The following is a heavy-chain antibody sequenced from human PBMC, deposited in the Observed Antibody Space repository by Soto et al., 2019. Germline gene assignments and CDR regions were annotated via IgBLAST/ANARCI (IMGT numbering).Heavy chain of an antibody. D-gene: IGHD3-10*01. V-gene: IGHV3-15*01. Sequence: GGSLRLSCAASGFTFSNAWMSWVRQAPGKGLEWVGRIKSKTDGGTTDYAAPVKGRFTISRDDSKNTLYLQMNSLKTEDTAVYYCTTDWAMVRGVIMPLEGPDYWGQGTLVTVSS. CDR2: IKSKTDGGTT. CDR1: GFTFSNAW. CDR3: TTDWAMVRGVIMPLEGPDY. J-gene: IGHJ4*02.